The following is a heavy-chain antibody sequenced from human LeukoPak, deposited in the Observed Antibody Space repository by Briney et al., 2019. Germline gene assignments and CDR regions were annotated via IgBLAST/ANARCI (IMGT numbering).Heavy chain of an antibody. CDR2: ISYDGSNK. CDR3: AKDKYYDSSGYDLFDY. D-gene: IGHD3-22*01. V-gene: IGHV3-30-3*01. J-gene: IGHJ4*02. CDR1: GFTFSSYA. Sequence: GGSLRLSCAASGFTFSSYAMHWVRQAPGKGLEWVAVISYDGSNKYYADSVKGRFTISRDNSKNTLYLQMNSLRAEDTAVYYCAKDKYYDSSGYDLFDYWGQGTLVTVSS.